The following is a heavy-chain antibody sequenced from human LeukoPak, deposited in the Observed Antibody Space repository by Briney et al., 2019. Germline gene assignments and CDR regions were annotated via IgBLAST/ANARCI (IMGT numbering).Heavy chain of an antibody. CDR3: ARDIGTYSSSSGFDY. D-gene: IGHD6-6*01. Sequence: GGSLRLSCAASGFTFSSYGMHWVRQAPGKGLEWVAVIWYDGSNKYYADSVKGRFTISRDNSKNTLYLQMNSLRAEETAVYYCARDIGTYSSSSGFDYWGQGTLVTVSS. CDR2: IWYDGSNK. CDR1: GFTFSSYG. V-gene: IGHV3-33*01. J-gene: IGHJ4*02.